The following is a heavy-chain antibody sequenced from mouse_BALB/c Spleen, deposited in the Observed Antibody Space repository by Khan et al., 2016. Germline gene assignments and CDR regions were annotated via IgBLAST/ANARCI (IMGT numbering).Heavy chain of an antibody. Sequence: QVQLKQSGPGLVALSQSMSITCTVSGFSLTNSGVHWVRQPPRKGLDWLGVIWAGGSTDYNSARMSRPSITRDTTQNQVFLKMNSLQTDDTAMHYCARDAQHVEPWFASWGQGTLVTVCA. CDR1: GFSLTNSG. J-gene: IGHJ3*01. V-gene: IGHV2-9*02. CDR3: ARDAQHVEPWFAS. CDR2: IWAGGST.